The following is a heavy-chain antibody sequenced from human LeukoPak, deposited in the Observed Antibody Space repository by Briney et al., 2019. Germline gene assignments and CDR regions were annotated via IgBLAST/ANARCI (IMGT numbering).Heavy chain of an antibody. J-gene: IGHJ6*03. CDR1: GYAFPSYC. D-gene: IGHD1-26*01. V-gene: IGHV1-18*01. Sequence: ASVKVSCKASGYAFPSYCSSWVRQAPGQGPEWMGWISAYNGNTNYARKLQGRVTMTTDTSTSTAYMELRSLRSDVTAVYYCAREGPSIVGTTGSYYYYYMDVWGKGTTVTVSS. CDR2: ISAYNGNT. CDR3: AREGPSIVGTTGSYYYYYMDV.